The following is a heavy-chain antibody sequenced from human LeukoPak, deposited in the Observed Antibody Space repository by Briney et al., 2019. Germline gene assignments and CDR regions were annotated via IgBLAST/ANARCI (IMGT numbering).Heavy chain of an antibody. D-gene: IGHD1-14*01. V-gene: IGHV3-21*06. CDR2: ISGSTGNT. CDR1: GFTFSSYV. CDR3: ARGDVVIEPPRFCGFDI. J-gene: IGHJ3*02. Sequence: GGSLRLSCAASGFTFSSYVMSWVRQAPGKGLEWVSSISGSTGNTDYADSVKGRFTISRDNANNSLYLQMNSLRVEDTALYYCARGDVVIEPPRFCGFDIWGHGTMVTVSS.